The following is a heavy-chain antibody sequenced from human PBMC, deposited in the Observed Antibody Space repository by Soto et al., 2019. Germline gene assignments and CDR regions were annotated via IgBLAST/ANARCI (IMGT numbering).Heavy chain of an antibody. CDR1: GGSISSYY. D-gene: IGHD5-12*01. CDR3: ARGGRGYDHSYYYSALDV. J-gene: IGHJ6*02. V-gene: IGHV4-59*01. Sequence: SETLSLTCTVSGGSISSYYWSWIRQPPGKGLEWIGYIYYSGSTKYNPSLKSRVTLSFDTSRRQLSLRLTSVTAADTGVFYCARGGRGYDHSYYYSALDVWGQGTSVTVSS. CDR2: IYYSGST.